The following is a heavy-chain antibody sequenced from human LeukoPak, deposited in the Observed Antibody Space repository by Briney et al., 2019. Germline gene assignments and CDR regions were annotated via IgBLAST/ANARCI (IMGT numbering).Heavy chain of an antibody. D-gene: IGHD1-26*01. CDR3: ARYRYSGSYPLDY. Sequence: GGSLRLSCAASGFTVSSNYMSWVRQAPGKGLEWFSVIYSGGSTYYVDSVKGRFTISRDNSKNTLYLQMYSLRAEDTAVYYCARYRYSGSYPLDYWGQGTLVTVSS. CDR2: IYSGGST. CDR1: GFTVSSNY. J-gene: IGHJ4*02. V-gene: IGHV3-53*01.